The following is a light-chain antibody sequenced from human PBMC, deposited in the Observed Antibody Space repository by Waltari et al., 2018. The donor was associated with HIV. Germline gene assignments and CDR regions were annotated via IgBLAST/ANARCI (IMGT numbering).Light chain of an antibody. J-gene: IGLJ1*01. CDR1: SRNVGCDGL. Sequence: QSALTQPASVSGSPGQSLTIPCTGASRNVGCDGLVSGYQQHPGEAPKLFIYEVTKRPSGVSNRFSGSKSGNTASLTIAGLQAEDEADYYCCSCPRSGIRYVFGTGTKVTVL. CDR2: EVT. CDR3: CSCPRSGIRYV. V-gene: IGLV2-23*02.